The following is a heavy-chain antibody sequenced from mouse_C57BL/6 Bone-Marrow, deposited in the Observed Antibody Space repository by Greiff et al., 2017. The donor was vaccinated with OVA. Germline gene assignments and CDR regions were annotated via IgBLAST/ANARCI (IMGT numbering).Heavy chain of an antibody. V-gene: IGHV1-69*01. CDR1: GYTFTSYW. D-gene: IGHD1-1*01. Sequence: QVQLQQPGAELVMPGASVKLSCKASGYTFTSYWMPWVKQRPGQGLEWIGEIDPSDSYTNYNQKFKGKSTLTVDKSSSTAYMQLSSLTSEDSAVYYCARCYYGSSSYWYFDVWGTGTTVTVSS. J-gene: IGHJ1*03. CDR2: IDPSDSYT. CDR3: ARCYYGSSSYWYFDV.